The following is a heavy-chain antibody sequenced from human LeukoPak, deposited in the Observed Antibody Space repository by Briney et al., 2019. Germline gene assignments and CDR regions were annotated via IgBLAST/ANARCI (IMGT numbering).Heavy chain of an antibody. CDR2: IYYSGST. D-gene: IGHD1-26*01. J-gene: IGHJ4*02. Sequence: SETLSLTCTVSGGSISSYYWSWIRQPPGKGLEWIGYIYYSGSTNYNPSLKSRVTTSVDTSKNQFSLKLSSVTAADTAVYYCARSGSYYVFDYWGQGTLVTVSS. CDR3: ARSGSYYVFDY. CDR1: GGSISSYY. V-gene: IGHV4-59*08.